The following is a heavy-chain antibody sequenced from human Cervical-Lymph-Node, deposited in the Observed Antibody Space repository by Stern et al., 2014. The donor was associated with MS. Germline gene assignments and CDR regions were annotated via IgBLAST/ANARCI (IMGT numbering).Heavy chain of an antibody. D-gene: IGHD2-2*01. Sequence: VQLVQSGAEVRKPGESLKISCKASGYTFTDYWIGWVRQIPGKGLEWMGIIYPRDSDISYSPSFQGQVTISADRSISTASLQWSGLRASDTAIYYCARRMPPDYWGQGTLVTVSS. CDR2: IYPRDSDI. J-gene: IGHJ4*02. CDR3: ARRMPPDY. CDR1: GYTFTDYW. V-gene: IGHV5-51*01.